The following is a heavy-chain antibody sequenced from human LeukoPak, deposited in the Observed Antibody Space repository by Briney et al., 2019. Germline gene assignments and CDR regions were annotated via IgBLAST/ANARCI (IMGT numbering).Heavy chain of an antibody. CDR3: TTDPGDYVIY. D-gene: IGHD4-17*01. V-gene: IGHV3-15*01. CDR2: IKSKNDGGTV. CDR1: GLTFRNAW. Sequence: PGGSLRLSCAASGLTFRNAWMRWVRQAPGTGLEWVGRIKSKNDGGTVDYAPSVEGTFSISRGDSRDTLSMEMNFLKTEDTAVYYCTTDPGDYVIYWGQGTLVTVSS. J-gene: IGHJ4*02.